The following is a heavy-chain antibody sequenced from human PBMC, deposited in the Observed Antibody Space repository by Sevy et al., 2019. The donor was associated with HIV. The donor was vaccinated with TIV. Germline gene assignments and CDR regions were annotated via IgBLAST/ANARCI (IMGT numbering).Heavy chain of an antibody. CDR3: ARVFGDEAAGWFDP. Sequence: GGSLRLSRAASGFTFSSYSMNWVRQAPGKGLEWVSSISSSSSYIYYADSVKGRFTISRDNAKNSLYLQMNSLRAEDTAVYYCARVFGDEAAGWFDPWGQGTLVTVSS. J-gene: IGHJ5*02. V-gene: IGHV3-21*01. CDR2: ISSSSSYI. CDR1: GFTFSSYS. D-gene: IGHD3-10*01.